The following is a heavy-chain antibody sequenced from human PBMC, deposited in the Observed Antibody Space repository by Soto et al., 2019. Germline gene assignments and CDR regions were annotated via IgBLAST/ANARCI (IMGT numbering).Heavy chain of an antibody. J-gene: IGHJ4*02. Sequence: SETLSLTCAVYGGSFSGYYWSWIRQPPGKGLEGIGEINHSGSTNYNPSLKSRVTISVDTSKNQFSLKLSSVTAADTAVYYCARGRYCSSTSCYECDFDYWGQGTLVTVSS. CDR1: GGSFSGYY. V-gene: IGHV4-34*01. CDR2: INHSGST. CDR3: ARGRYCSSTSCYECDFDY. D-gene: IGHD2-2*01.